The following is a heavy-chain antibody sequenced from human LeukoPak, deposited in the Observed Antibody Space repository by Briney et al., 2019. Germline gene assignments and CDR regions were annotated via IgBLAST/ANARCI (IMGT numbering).Heavy chain of an antibody. D-gene: IGHD1-20*01. J-gene: IGHJ4*02. CDR1: GGSISSQY. CDR3: AGGGISGTGSFDF. CDR2: VYHTGST. Sequence: SETLSLTCTVSGGSISSQYWNWIRLPPGKGLEWIAHVYHTGSTSYNPSLKSRVTISLDASKNQFSLKLNSVTAADTAAYYCAGGGISGTGSFDFWGRGTLVTVSS. V-gene: IGHV4-59*08.